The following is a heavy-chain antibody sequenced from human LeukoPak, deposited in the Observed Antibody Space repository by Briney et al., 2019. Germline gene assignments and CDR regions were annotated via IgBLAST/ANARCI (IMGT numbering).Heavy chain of an antibody. CDR2: IIPIFGTA. V-gene: IGHV1-69*05. CDR3: AREYQAVADP. D-gene: IGHD6-19*01. J-gene: IGHJ5*02. Sequence: SVKVSCKASGGTFSSYAISWVRQAPGQGLEWMGGIIPIFGTANYAQKFQGRVTITRDTSASTAYMELSSLRSEDTAVYYCAREYQAVADPWGQGTLVTVSS. CDR1: GGTFSSYA.